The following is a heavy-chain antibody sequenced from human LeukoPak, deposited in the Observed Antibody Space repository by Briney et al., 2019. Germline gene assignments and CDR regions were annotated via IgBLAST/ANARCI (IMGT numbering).Heavy chain of an antibody. D-gene: IGHD3-10*01. CDR2: IGAYNGNT. Sequence: GASVKVSCKAAGFTFKSYGFSWVRQAPGQGLEWMGWIGAYNGNTNYAQKFQGRVTMTTDTSTSTAYLEVRSLRSDDTAVYYCARDVSYYGSGTYGDYWGQGTLVTVSP. CDR1: GFTFKSYG. V-gene: IGHV1-18*01. CDR3: ARDVSYYGSGTYGDY. J-gene: IGHJ4*02.